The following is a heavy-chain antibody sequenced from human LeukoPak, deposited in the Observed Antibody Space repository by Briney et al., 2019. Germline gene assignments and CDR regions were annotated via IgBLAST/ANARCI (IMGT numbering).Heavy chain of an antibody. CDR3: AKDPYSNGPLGYYMVV. CDR1: GFTFSSYS. V-gene: IGHV3-30*02. CDR2: IHIDGRNK. J-gene: IGHJ6*03. Sequence: GGTLRLSCAASGFTFSSYSMHWVPQAPGKGLEWVTFIHIDGRNKYYTDSVKGRFPNPRDNAKNNLHLDVKSLIARDKAVYYCAKDPYSNGPLGYYMVVWGKGTTVTVSS. D-gene: IGHD4-11*01.